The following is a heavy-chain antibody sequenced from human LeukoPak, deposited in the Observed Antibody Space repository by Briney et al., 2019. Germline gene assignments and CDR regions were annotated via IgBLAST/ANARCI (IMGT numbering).Heavy chain of an antibody. Sequence: GGSLRLSCAASGFTFTDYRMNWVRQAPGKGLEWVSSISSSSSYIYYADSVKGRFTISRDNGKNSLYLQMNSLRAEDTAVYYRASQYSSGWAIDYWGQGTLVTVSS. CDR2: ISSSSSYI. D-gene: IGHD6-19*01. CDR1: GFTFTDYR. CDR3: ASQYSSGWAIDY. J-gene: IGHJ4*02. V-gene: IGHV3-21*01.